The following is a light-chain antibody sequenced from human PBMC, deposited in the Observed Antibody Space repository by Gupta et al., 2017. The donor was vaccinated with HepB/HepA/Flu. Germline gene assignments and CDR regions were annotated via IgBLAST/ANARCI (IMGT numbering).Light chain of an antibody. V-gene: IGKV1-12*01. CDR1: QGIRTW. J-gene: IGKJ5*01. CDR3: QQANSIPIT. CDR2: SAS. Sequence: DIQLTQSPSSVSPSAGGRVTITCRASQGIRTWLSGYQQQPGKAPNLLIYSASALVGGVPSRCSGSGSGTDVTLPISSLQPEDVATDYCQQANSIPITFGRGTRLEIK.